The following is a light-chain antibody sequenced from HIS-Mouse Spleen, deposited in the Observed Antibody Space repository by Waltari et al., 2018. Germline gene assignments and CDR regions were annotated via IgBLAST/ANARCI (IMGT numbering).Light chain of an antibody. Sequence: QSALTQPRSVSGSPGQSVTISCTGTSSDVGGYNYVSWYQQHPGKAPKLIIYHVSKRPSGVPDRFSGSKSCHTASLTISGLQAEDEADYYCCSYAGSYTGVFGTGTKVTVL. CDR2: HVS. CDR1: SSDVGGYNY. CDR3: CSYAGSYTGV. V-gene: IGLV2-11*01. J-gene: IGLJ1*01.